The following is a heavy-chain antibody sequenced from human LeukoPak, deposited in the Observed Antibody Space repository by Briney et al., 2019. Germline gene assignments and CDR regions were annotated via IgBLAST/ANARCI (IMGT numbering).Heavy chain of an antibody. Sequence: PGGSLRLSCAASGFTFSSYSMHWVRQAPGKGLEWVAFIRYDGSNKYYADSVKGRFTISRDNSKNTLYLQMNSLRAEDTAVYYCATDGYDFWSAPSPYYMDVWGKGTTVTVSS. CDR3: ATDGYDFWSAPSPYYMDV. V-gene: IGHV3-30*02. D-gene: IGHD3-3*01. CDR2: IRYDGSNK. J-gene: IGHJ6*03. CDR1: GFTFSSYS.